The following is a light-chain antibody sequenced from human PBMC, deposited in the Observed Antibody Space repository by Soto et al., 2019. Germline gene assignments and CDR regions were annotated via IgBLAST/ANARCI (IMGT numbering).Light chain of an antibody. CDR1: SSDVGDYNY. CDR3: SSYTRSSTYV. Sequence: QSALTQPASVSGSPGQSITISCTGASSDVGDYNYVSWYQHHPGKAPKLLIYEVNNRPSGVSDRFSGSKSGNVASLTISWLQAEDEADYYCSSYTRSSTYVFGTRTX. CDR2: EVN. V-gene: IGLV2-14*01. J-gene: IGLJ1*01.